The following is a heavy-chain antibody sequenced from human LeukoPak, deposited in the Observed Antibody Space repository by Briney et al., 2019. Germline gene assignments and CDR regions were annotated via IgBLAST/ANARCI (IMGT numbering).Heavy chain of an antibody. Sequence: GASVKVSCKASGYTFTSYGISWVRQAPGQGLEWMGWISAYNGNTDYAQKLQGRVTMTTDTSTSTAYMELSSLRSEDTAVYYCARHAYCGGDCYGDCFDYWGQGTLVTVSS. V-gene: IGHV1-18*01. J-gene: IGHJ4*02. CDR1: GYTFTSYG. CDR3: ARHAYCGGDCYGDCFDY. D-gene: IGHD2-21*02. CDR2: ISAYNGNT.